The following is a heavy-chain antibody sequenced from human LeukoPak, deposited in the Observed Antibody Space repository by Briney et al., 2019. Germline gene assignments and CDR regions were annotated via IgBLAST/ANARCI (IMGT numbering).Heavy chain of an antibody. CDR3: AREGIAASDAAYYYYYYMDV. CDR1: GFTFSSYW. Sequence: GGSLRLSCAASGFTFSSYWMSWVRQAPGKGLEWVANIKQDGSEKYYVDSVKGRFTISRDNAKNSLYLQMNSLRAEDTAVYYCAREGIAASDAAYYYYYYMDVWGKGTTVTVSS. CDR2: IKQDGSEK. D-gene: IGHD6-6*01. J-gene: IGHJ6*03. V-gene: IGHV3-7*01.